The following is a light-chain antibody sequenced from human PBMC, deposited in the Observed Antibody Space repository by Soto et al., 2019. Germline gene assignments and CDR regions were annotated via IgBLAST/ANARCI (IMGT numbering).Light chain of an antibody. CDR3: AAYAGNNNYV. Sequence: QSALTQPPSASGSYGQSVTISCTGTSRDVGAYNFVSWYQQHPGQAPKLVIYEGNKRTSGVPDRFSGSKSGNTASLTVSGLQADDEADYYCAAYAGNNNYVVGFGTKLTVL. CDR2: EGN. CDR1: SRDVGAYNF. V-gene: IGLV2-8*01. J-gene: IGLJ1*01.